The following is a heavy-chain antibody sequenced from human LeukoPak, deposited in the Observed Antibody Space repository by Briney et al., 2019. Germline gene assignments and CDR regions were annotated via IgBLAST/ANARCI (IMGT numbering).Heavy chain of an antibody. CDR1: GGSFSGYS. J-gene: IGHJ4*02. Sequence: PSETLSLSCAVYGGSFSGYSWSWIRHPPGKGLEWIGEINHSGSTNYNPSLKSRVTISVDPSKNQFSLKLSSVTAADTAVYYCARGNNLNYYGSGSYACDYWGQGTLVTVSS. D-gene: IGHD3-10*01. CDR2: INHSGST. V-gene: IGHV4-34*01. CDR3: ARGNNLNYYGSGSYACDY.